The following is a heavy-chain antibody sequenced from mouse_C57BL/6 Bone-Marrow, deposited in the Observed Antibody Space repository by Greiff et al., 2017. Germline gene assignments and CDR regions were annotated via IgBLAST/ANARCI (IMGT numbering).Heavy chain of an antibody. D-gene: IGHD1-1*01. V-gene: IGHV3-6*01. CDR3: ARNGRRTYWYAMDY. CDR1: GYSITSGYY. Sequence: ESGPGLVKPSQSLSLTCSVTGYSITSGYYWNWIRQFPGNKLEWMGYISYDGSNNYNPSLKNRISITRDTSKNQFFLKLNSVTTEDTATYYCARNGRRTYWYAMDYWGQGTSVTVSA. CDR2: ISYDGSN. J-gene: IGHJ4*01.